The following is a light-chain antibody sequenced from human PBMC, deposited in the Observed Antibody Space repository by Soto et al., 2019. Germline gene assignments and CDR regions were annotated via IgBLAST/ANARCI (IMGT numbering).Light chain of an antibody. CDR2: SNS. Sequence: QAVVTQPPSASGTPGQRVTISCSGSSSNIATKSVNWYQQLPGTAPKLLIYSNSQRSSGVPDRFSGSKSGTSASLAIRGLQSEDEADYYCAAWDDSLNARDVFGTGTKLTVL. CDR3: AAWDDSLNARDV. CDR1: SSNIATKS. J-gene: IGLJ1*01. V-gene: IGLV1-44*01.